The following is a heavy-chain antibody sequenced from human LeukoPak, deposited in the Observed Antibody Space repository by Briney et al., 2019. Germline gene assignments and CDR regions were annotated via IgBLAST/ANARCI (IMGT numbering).Heavy chain of an antibody. V-gene: IGHV4-39*01. CDR1: GGSISSTTYY. CDR2: IYYSGTT. CDR3: GRQRAGATDY. J-gene: IGHJ4*02. Sequence: SETLSLTCTVSGGSISSTTYYWGWIRQPQGQGLEWIGTIYYSGTTSYNPSLKSRVTMSVDTSKNQFSLKLSSVTAADTGVYYCGRQRAGATDYWGQGTLVTVSS. D-gene: IGHD1-26*01.